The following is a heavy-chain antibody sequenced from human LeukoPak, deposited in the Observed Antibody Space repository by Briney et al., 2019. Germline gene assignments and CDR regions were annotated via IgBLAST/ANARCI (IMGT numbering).Heavy chain of an antibody. D-gene: IGHD2-8*01. CDR3: ASLLGVPIDY. Sequence: GGSLRLSCAASGFTFSSYGMHWVRQAPGKGLEWVAFIRCDGSNKYYADSVKGRFTISRDNSKNTLYLQMNSLRAADTAVYYCASLLGVPIDYWGQGTLVTVSS. CDR1: GFTFSSYG. J-gene: IGHJ4*02. CDR2: IRCDGSNK. V-gene: IGHV3-30*02.